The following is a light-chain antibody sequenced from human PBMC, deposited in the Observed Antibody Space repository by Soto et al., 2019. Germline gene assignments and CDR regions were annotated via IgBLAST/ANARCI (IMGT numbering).Light chain of an antibody. V-gene: IGKV3-15*01. J-gene: IGKJ1*01. CDR1: QSVGSN. Sequence: EIVMTQSPATLSVSPGDRAALSCRASQSVGSNLAWYQQKPGQAPRLLIYGTSTRATGIPARFSDSESGTEFTLTNSSLQSEDFAIYFCQQYNNWPPDRTFGQGTKVEIK. CDR2: GTS. CDR3: QQYNNWPPDRT.